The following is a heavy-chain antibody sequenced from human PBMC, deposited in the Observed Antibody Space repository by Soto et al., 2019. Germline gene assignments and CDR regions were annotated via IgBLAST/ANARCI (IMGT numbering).Heavy chain of an antibody. CDR3: AREKTSYGMDV. CDR2: MNPNSGNT. J-gene: IGHJ6*02. Sequence: ASVKVSCKTSGYTFTDYDINWVRQATGQGLEWMGWMNPNSGNTGYAQKFQGRVTMTRNTSISTAYMELSSLRSEDTAVYYCAREKTSYGMDVWGQGTTVTVSS. V-gene: IGHV1-8*01. CDR1: GYTFTDYD.